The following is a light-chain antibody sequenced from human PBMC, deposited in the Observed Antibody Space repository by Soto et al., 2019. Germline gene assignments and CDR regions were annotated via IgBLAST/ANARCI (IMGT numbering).Light chain of an antibody. J-gene: IGKJ1*01. Sequence: DITLNHSPDTLSLSPGERATLSCMASQSVSNNYLAWYQQKPGQAPRLLIYGASNRATGIPDRFSGSGSGTDFTLTISRLEPEDFAVYYCQQYGSSGTFGQGTKVDIK. CDR3: QQYGSSGT. CDR1: QSVSNNY. CDR2: GAS. V-gene: IGKV3-20*01.